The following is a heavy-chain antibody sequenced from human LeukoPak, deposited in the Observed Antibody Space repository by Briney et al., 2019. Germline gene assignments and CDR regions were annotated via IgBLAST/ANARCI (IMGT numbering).Heavy chain of an antibody. V-gene: IGHV4-39*07. D-gene: IGHD3-16*01. CDR3: ARSLRLYYYYYYLDV. J-gene: IGHJ6*03. CDR1: GGSISSSNYY. Sequence: PSETLSLTYTVSGGSISSSNYYWAWVRQPPGKGLEWIGTIYYSGSTYYNPSLKSRLTISVDTSKNQFSLELRSVTAADTAVYFCARSLRLYYYYYYLDVWGKGTTVSVSS. CDR2: IYYSGST.